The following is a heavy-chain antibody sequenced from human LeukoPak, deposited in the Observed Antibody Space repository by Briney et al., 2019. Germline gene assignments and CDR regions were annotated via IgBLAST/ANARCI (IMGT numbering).Heavy chain of an antibody. CDR2: ISYDGSNK. CDR3: ARDGSGDYGDFLDAFDI. J-gene: IGHJ3*02. CDR1: GFTFSSYG. V-gene: IGHV3-30*03. Sequence: PGRSLRLSCAASGFTFSSYGMHWVRQAPGKGLEWVAVISYDGSNKYYADSVKGRLTISRDNSKNTLYLQMNSLRAEDTAVYYCARDGSGDYGDFLDAFDIWGQGTMVTVSS. D-gene: IGHD4-17*01.